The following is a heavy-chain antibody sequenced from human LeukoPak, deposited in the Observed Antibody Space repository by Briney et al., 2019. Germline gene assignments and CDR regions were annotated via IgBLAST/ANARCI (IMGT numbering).Heavy chain of an antibody. V-gene: IGHV3-7*01. CDR1: GFTFSSYW. CDR3: ASQIWGSYPGHY. D-gene: IGHD3-16*01. CDR2: IKQDGSEK. J-gene: IGHJ4*02. Sequence: GGSLRLSCAASGFTFSSYWMSWVRQAPGKGQEWVANIKQDGSEKYYVDSVKGRFTISRDNAKNSLYLQMNSLRAEDTAVYYCASQIWGSYPGHYWGQGTLVTVSS.